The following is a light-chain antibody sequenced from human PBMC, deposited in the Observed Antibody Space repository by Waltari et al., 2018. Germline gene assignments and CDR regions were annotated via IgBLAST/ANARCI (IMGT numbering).Light chain of an antibody. Sequence: SYILTQPPSVSVAPGQTANITCGGDDIGDKSVHWYQQKTGQAPVLVVHDGRDRPSGIPERFSGSNSGNTATLTISGVEAGDEADYYCQVWDDSSFHVVFGGGTKLTVL. CDR3: QVWDDSSFHVV. J-gene: IGLJ2*01. CDR2: DGR. CDR1: DIGDKS. V-gene: IGLV3-21*02.